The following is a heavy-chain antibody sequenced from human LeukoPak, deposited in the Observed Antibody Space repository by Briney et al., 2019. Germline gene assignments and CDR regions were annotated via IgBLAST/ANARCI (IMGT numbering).Heavy chain of an antibody. CDR1: GFTVSSNS. V-gene: IGHV3-53*01. CDR3: ARRAGAYSHPYDY. Sequence: GGSLRLSCTVSGFTVSSNSMSWVRQAPGKGMEWVSFIYSDNTHYSDSVKCRITISTDHSKNLLYLQMNSLRAEDTAVYYCARRAGAYSHPYDYWGQGTLVTVSS. CDR2: IYSDNT. J-gene: IGHJ4*02. D-gene: IGHD4/OR15-4a*01.